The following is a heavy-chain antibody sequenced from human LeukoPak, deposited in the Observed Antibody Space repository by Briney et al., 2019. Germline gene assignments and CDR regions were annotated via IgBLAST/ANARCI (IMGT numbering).Heavy chain of an antibody. CDR1: GLTLDDYA. CDR3: TKGYYYDTSGCPDY. CDR2: INWNSGNI. V-gene: IGHV3-9*01. Sequence: GRSLRLSCAASGLTLDDYAMHWVRQAPGKGLEWVSSINWNSGNIGYADSVKGRFTISRDNAKNSLYLQMNSLRVEDTALYYCTKGYYYDTSGCPDYWGQGALVTVSS. J-gene: IGHJ4*02. D-gene: IGHD3-22*01.